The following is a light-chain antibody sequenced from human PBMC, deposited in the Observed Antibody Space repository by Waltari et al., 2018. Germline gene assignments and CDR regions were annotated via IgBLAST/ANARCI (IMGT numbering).Light chain of an antibody. V-gene: IGKV3-15*01. CDR3: QQYNDWHLIT. CDR2: DAS. Sequence: EVVMTQSPATLSVFPGERATLSCRASQSVSINLAWYQQKPSQAPRLLIYDASTRATGIPARFSGSGSGTEFTLTISSLQSEDFANYYCQQYNDWHLITFGQGTRLEIK. J-gene: IGKJ5*01. CDR1: QSVSIN.